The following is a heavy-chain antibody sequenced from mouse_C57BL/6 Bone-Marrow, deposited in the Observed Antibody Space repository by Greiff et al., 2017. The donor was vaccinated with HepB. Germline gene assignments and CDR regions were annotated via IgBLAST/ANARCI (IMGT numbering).Heavy chain of an antibody. CDR1: GYSFTGYY. CDR2: INPSTGGT. CDR3: ARMDYYGSSLPYAMDY. D-gene: IGHD1-1*01. V-gene: IGHV1-42*01. J-gene: IGHJ4*01. Sequence: VQLQQSGPELVKPGASVKISCKASGYSFTGYYMNWVKQSPEKSLEWIGEINPSTGGTTYNQKFKAKATLTVDKSSSTAYMQLKSLTSEDSAVYYCARMDYYGSSLPYAMDYGGQGTSVTASS.